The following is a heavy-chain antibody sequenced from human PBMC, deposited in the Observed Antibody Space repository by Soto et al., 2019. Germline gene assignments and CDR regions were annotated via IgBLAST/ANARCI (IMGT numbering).Heavy chain of an antibody. Sequence: VASVKVSCKASGGTFSSYAISWVRQAPGQGLEWMGGIIPIFGTANYAQKFQGRVTTTADESTSTAYMELSSLRSEDTAVYYCARDKSGIAAAGNYGMDVWGQGTTVTVS. CDR2: IIPIFGTA. CDR3: ARDKSGIAAAGNYGMDV. V-gene: IGHV1-69*13. CDR1: GGTFSSYA. J-gene: IGHJ6*02. D-gene: IGHD6-13*01.